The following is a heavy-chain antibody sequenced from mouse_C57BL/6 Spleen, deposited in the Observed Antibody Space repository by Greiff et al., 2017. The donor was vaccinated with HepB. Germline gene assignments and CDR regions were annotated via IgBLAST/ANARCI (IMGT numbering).Heavy chain of an antibody. CDR2: IPPNSGST. V-gene: IGHV1-64*01. Sequence: VQLQQPGAELVKPGASVKLSCKASGYTFTSYWMHWVKQRPGQGLEWIGMIPPNSGSTNYNEKFNSKATLTVDKSSSTAYMQLSSLTSEDSAVYYCARSVYYDPSFYAMDYWGQGTSVTVS. CDR1: GYTFTSYW. CDR3: ARSVYYDPSFYAMDY. J-gene: IGHJ4*01. D-gene: IGHD2-4*01.